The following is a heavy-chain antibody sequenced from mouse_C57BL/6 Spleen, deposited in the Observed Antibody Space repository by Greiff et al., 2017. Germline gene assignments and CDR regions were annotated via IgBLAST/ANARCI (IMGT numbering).Heavy chain of an antibody. CDR1: GYTFTSYW. V-gene: IGHV1-52*01. CDR3: ARLDYDYDVDY. J-gene: IGHJ2*01. Sequence: VQLQQPGAELVRPGSSVKLSCKASGYTFTSYWMHWVKQRPIQGLEWIGNIDPSDSETHYNQKFKDKATLTVDTSSSTAYMQLSSLTSEDSAVYFCARLDYDYDVDYWGQGTTLTVSS. CDR2: IDPSDSET. D-gene: IGHD2-4*01.